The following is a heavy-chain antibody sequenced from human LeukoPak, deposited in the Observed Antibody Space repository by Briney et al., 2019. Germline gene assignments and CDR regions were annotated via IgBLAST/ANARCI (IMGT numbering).Heavy chain of an antibody. J-gene: IGHJ1*01. CDR2: SSNSGST. CDR3: ARGGWLRRAFFQD. D-gene: IGHD5-24*01. CDR1: GDSIKTYF. V-gene: IGHV4-59*01. Sequence: PSETLSLTCNVSGDSIKTYFWRWIRQSPGERLEWLGYSSNSGSTNYTPSLKSRVTLSMDTSKNQFSLSLTSVTAADTAVYYCARGGWLRRAFFQDWGQGTLVTVSS.